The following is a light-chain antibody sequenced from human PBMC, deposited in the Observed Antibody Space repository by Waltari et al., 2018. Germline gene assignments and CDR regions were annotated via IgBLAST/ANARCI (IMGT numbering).Light chain of an antibody. V-gene: IGLV4-69*01. CDR2: LNSDGSH. CDR3: QTWDTGIPVV. CDR1: SGHSSSA. Sequence: QLVLTQSPSASASLGASVKLTCTLSSGHSSSAIAWHQQQPEEGPRFLLKLNSDGSHYKGDGIPHRCSGSSSGAERYLTISSVQSEDEADYYCQTWDTGIPVVFGGGTKLTVL. J-gene: IGLJ2*01.